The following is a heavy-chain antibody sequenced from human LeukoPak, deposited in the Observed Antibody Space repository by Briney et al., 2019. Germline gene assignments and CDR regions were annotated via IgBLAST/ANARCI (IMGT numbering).Heavy chain of an antibody. CDR1: GFTFSSYS. V-gene: IGHV3-21*04. J-gene: IGHJ3*02. D-gene: IGHD3-16*01. CDR3: AKAKAGLGAFDI. CDR2: ISSSSSYI. Sequence: GGSLRLSCAASGFTFSSYSMNWVRQAPGKGLEWVSSISSSSSYIYYADSVKGRFTISRDNAKNSVYLQMNSLRAEDTAVYYCAKAKAGLGAFDIWGQGTVVTVSS.